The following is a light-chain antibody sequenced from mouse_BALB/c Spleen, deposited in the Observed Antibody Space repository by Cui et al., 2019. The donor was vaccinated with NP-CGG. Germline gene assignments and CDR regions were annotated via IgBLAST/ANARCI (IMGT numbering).Light chain of an antibody. CDR2: GTK. CDR1: TGAVTTSNY. Sequence: AFLTQESAPTTLPGETVTLTCRSSTGAVTTSNYANWVQEKPDHLFTGLIGGTKNRAPGVPARFSGSLIGDKAALTITGAQTEDEAIYFCALWYSNHWVFGGGTKLTVL. V-gene: IGLV1*01. J-gene: IGLJ1*01. CDR3: ALWYSNHWV.